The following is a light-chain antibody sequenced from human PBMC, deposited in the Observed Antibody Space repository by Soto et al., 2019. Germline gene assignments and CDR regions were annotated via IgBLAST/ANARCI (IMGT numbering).Light chain of an antibody. Sequence: QSVLTQPRSVSGSPGQSVTISCTGTSSDVGGYNYVSWYQQHPGKAPKLMIYDVSKRPSGVPDRFSGSKSGNTASLTISGLQAEDEADYYGGSYAGSYTPYYVFGTGTKLTVL. CDR2: DVS. J-gene: IGLJ1*01. CDR1: SSDVGGYNY. V-gene: IGLV2-11*01. CDR3: GSYAGSYTPYYV.